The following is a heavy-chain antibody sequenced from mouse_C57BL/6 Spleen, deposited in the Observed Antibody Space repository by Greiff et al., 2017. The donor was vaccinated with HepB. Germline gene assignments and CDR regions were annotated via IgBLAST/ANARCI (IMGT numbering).Heavy chain of an antibody. D-gene: IGHD1-1*01. V-gene: IGHV3-6*01. J-gene: IGHJ2*01. Sequence: VQLKESGPGLVKPSQSLSLTCSVTGYSITSGYYWNWIRQFPGNKLEWMGYISYDGSNNYNPSLKNRISITRDTSKNQFFLKLNSVTTEDTATYYCARGDIYYYGSSRSYYFDYWGQGTTLTVSS. CDR3: ARGDIYYYGSSRSYYFDY. CDR2: ISYDGSN. CDR1: GYSITSGYY.